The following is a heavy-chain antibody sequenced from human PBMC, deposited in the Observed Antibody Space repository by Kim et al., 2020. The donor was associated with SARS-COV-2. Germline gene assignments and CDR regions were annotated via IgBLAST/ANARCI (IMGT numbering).Heavy chain of an antibody. J-gene: IGHJ4*01. CDR2: INHSGST. D-gene: IGHD3-22*01. CDR3: QRRTGWGFYYDSIGHGFD. V-gene: IGHV4-34*01. Sequence: SETLSLTCAVYGGSFSGYYWSWIRQPPGKGLEWIGEINHSGSTNYNPSLKSRVTISVDTSKNPFSLKLSSVTAADTAVYYCQRRTGWGFYYDSIGHGFD. CDR1: GGSFSGYY.